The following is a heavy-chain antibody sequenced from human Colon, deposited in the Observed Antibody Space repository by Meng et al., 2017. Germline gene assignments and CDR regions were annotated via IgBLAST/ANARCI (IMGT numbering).Heavy chain of an antibody. J-gene: IGHJ3*02. CDR3: ARPHSSIWHYAFDI. V-gene: IGHV3-23*01. Sequence: GESLKISCAASGFTFSSYAMSWVRQAPGKGLEWVSAISGSGGSTYYADSVKGRFIISTDSSKNTLYLQMNDLRAEDTAIYYCARPHSSIWHYAFDIWGQGTMVTVSS. CDR1: GFTFSSYA. CDR2: ISGSGGST. D-gene: IGHD6-13*01.